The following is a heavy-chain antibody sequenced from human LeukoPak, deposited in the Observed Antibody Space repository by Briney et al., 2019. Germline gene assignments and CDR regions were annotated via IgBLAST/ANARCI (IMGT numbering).Heavy chain of an antibody. V-gene: IGHV3-33*01. J-gene: IGHJ4*02. CDR1: GFTFSSYG. D-gene: IGHD3-22*01. CDR3: ARDLDYYDSSGYYSPFDY. Sequence: GGSLRLSCAASGFTFSSYGMHWVRQAPGKGLEWVAVIWYDGGNKYYADSVKGRFTISRDNSKNTLYLQMNSLRAEDTAVYYCARDLDYYDSSGYYSPFDYWGQGTLVTVSS. CDR2: IWYDGGNK.